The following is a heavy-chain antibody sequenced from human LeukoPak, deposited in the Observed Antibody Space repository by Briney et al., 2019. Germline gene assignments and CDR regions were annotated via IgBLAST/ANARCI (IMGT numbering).Heavy chain of an antibody. CDR1: GFNFSTSP. J-gene: IGHJ6*02. Sequence: GGSLRLSCAASGFNFSTSPMSWVRQPPGKGLEWVSAMNNGPGATFYRDSVRGRFTISRDDSKSTLYLQMNSLRAEDTGTYYCAKTHYDLLDVWGQGTTVTVSS. CDR2: MNNGPGAT. D-gene: IGHD5-12*01. V-gene: IGHV3-23*01. CDR3: AKTHYDLLDV.